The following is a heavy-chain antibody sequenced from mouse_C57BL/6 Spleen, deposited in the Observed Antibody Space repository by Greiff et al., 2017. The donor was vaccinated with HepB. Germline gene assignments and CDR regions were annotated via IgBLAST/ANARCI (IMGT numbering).Heavy chain of an antibody. Sequence: VQLQQSGAELVRPGTSVKVSCKASGYAFTNYLIEWVKQRPGQGLEWIGVINPGSGCTNYNEKFKGKATLTAYKFSTTAYMHLSSLTSEDSAVYFCARHGSSSPFDYWGQGTTLTVSS. J-gene: IGHJ2*01. D-gene: IGHD1-1*01. CDR2: INPGSGCT. CDR1: GYAFTNYL. V-gene: IGHV1-54*01. CDR3: ARHGSSSPFDY.